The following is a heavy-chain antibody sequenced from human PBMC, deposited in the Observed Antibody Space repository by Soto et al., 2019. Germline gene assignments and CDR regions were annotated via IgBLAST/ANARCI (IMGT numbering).Heavy chain of an antibody. CDR2: ITPFNDNT. J-gene: IGHJ4*02. Sequence: HLVQSGGEVKKRGASVNVSCKTSGYTFTTYGIGWVRQAPGQGLEWMGWITPFNDNTNYAQNLQGRVTMTTGTSTKTAYLDLGSLTSDDTAVYYCERTDNGDYEPPLDKWGQGTLVTVSS. CDR1: GYTFTTYG. D-gene: IGHD4-17*01. CDR3: ERTDNGDYEPPLDK. V-gene: IGHV1-18*01.